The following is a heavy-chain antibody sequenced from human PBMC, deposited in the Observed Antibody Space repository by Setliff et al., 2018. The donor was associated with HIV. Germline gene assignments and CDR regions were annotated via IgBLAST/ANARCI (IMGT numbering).Heavy chain of an antibody. J-gene: IGHJ5*01. CDR3: ARAPAHEHATGWFSSSNRFDS. Sequence: GASVKVSCKASGGTFSGYAINWVRQAPGQGLEWMGGIIPLFGTAHYAQRFRGRVTITADDSTSTAYVELSSLRSADTAVYYCARAPAHEHATGWFSSSNRFDSWGQGTLVTVSS. CDR1: GGTFSGYA. CDR2: IIPLFGTA. D-gene: IGHD6-19*01. V-gene: IGHV1-69*13.